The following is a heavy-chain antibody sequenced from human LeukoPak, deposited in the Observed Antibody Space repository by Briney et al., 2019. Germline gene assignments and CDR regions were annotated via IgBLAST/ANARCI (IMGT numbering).Heavy chain of an antibody. Sequence: PSETLSLTCTVSGGSISSYYWSWIRQPPGKGLEWIGYIYYSGSTNYNPSHKSRVTISVDTSKNQFSLKLSSVTAADTAVYYCARVERGYSYGYYYYYMDVWGKGTTVTVSS. CDR1: GGSISSYY. J-gene: IGHJ6*03. D-gene: IGHD5-18*01. V-gene: IGHV4-59*01. CDR3: ARVERGYSYGYYYYYMDV. CDR2: IYYSGST.